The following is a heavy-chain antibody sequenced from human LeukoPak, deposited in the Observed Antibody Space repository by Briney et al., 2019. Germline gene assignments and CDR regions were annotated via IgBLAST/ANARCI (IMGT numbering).Heavy chain of an antibody. Sequence: PSETLSLTCTVSGGSLSSGSYYWSWIRQPAGKGLEWIGRIYTSGRTNYNPSLKSRVTISVDTSKNQFSLKLSSVTAADTAVYYCARARGEYQLLIGDYYYYMDVWGKGTTVTVSS. J-gene: IGHJ6*03. V-gene: IGHV4-61*02. D-gene: IGHD2-2*01. CDR3: ARARGEYQLLIGDYYYYMDV. CDR2: IYTSGRT. CDR1: GGSLSSGSYY.